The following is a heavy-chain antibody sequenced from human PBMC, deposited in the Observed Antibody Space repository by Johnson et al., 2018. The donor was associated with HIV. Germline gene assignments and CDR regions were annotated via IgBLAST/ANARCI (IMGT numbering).Heavy chain of an antibody. Sequence: VQLMESGGGVVQPGGSLRLSCAASGFTFSSYYMHWVRQATGNGLEWVSAIGTAGDTYYPGSVKGRFTISRDNSKNTLSLQMNSLRAEDTAVYYCATSGDKYSGYWGDVFDIWGQGTMVTVSS. J-gene: IGHJ3*02. V-gene: IGHV3-13*01. CDR1: GFTFSSYY. CDR2: IGTAGDT. CDR3: ATSGDKYSGYWGDVFDI. D-gene: IGHD5-12*01.